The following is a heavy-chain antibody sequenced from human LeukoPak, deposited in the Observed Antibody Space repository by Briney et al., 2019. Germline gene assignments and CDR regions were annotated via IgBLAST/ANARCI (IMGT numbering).Heavy chain of an antibody. CDR2: IIPILGIA. D-gene: IGHD1-14*01. V-gene: IGHV1-69*04. CDR3: ARGQGSSTGYYFDY. J-gene: IGHJ4*02. CDR1: GYTFTSYY. Sequence: ASVKVSCKASGYTFTSYYMHWVRQAPGQGLEWMGRIIPILGIANYAQKFQGRVTITADKSASTAYMELSSLRSEDTAVYYCARGQGSSTGYYFDYWGQGTLVTVSS.